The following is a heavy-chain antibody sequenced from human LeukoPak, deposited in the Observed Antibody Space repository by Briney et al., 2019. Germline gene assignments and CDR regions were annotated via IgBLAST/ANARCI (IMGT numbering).Heavy chain of an antibody. CDR3: ARGLYSSSWSHYYYYMDV. J-gene: IGHJ6*03. CDR1: GGTFSSYA. Sequence: GASVKVSCKASGGTFSSYAISWVRQAPGQGLEWIGRIIPIFGTANYAQKFQGRVTITTDESTSTAYMELSSLRSEDTAVYYCARGLYSSSWSHYYYYMDVWGKGTTVTVSS. V-gene: IGHV1-69*05. D-gene: IGHD6-13*01. CDR2: IIPIFGTA.